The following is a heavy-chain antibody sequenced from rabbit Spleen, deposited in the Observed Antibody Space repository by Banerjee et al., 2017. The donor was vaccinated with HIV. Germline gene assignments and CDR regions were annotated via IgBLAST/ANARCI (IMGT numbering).Heavy chain of an antibody. J-gene: IGHJ6*01. CDR2: IRVGSSGST. CDR3: ARDSGSSFSSYGMDL. Sequence: QEQLVESGGGLVEPEGSLTLTCKASGFSFSDRDVMCWVRQAPGKGPEWIACIRVGSSGSTYYASWAKGRFTISKTSSTTVTLQMTSLTAADTATYFCARDSGSSFSSYGMDLWGPGTLVTVS. V-gene: IGHV1S45*01. CDR1: GFSFSDRDV. D-gene: IGHD8-1*01.